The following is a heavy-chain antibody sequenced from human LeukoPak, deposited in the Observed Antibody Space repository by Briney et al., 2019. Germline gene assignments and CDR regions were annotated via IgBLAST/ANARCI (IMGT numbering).Heavy chain of an antibody. D-gene: IGHD2-15*01. J-gene: IGHJ6*03. CDR2: INPSGGST. V-gene: IGHV1-46*01. CDR3: ARAYCSGGSCPSYYYYYYYMDV. Sequence: ASVKVSCKASGYTFTGYYMHWVRQAPGQGLEWMGIINPSGGSTSYAQKFQGRVTMTRDMSTSTVYMELSSLRSEDTAVYYCARAYCSGGSCPSYYYYYYYMDVWGKGTTVTVSS. CDR1: GYTFTGYY.